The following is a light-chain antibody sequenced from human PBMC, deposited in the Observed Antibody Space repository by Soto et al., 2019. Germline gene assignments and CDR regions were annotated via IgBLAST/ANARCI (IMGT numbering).Light chain of an antibody. CDR3: QQYNNWPPVT. J-gene: IGKJ2*01. Sequence: EIVMTQSPATLSVSPGERATLSCRASQSVSSNLDWYQQKPGQAPRLLIYGASTRATGIPARFSGSGSGTEVTLTISSLLSEDFAVYYCQQYNNWPPVTFGQGTKLEIK. V-gene: IGKV3-15*01. CDR2: GAS. CDR1: QSVSSN.